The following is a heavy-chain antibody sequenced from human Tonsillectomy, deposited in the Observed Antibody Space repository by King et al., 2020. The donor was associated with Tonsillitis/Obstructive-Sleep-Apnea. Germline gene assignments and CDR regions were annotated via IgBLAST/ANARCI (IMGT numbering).Heavy chain of an antibody. CDR1: GFTFSNAW. Sequence: VQLVESGGGLVKPGGSLRLSCAASGFTFSNAWMSWVRQAPGKGLEWVGRMKSKTDGGTTDYAAPVKGRFTISRDDSKNTLYLQMNSLKTEDTAVYYCESGSYSYWGQGTLVTVSS. V-gene: IGHV3-15*01. D-gene: IGHD1-26*01. J-gene: IGHJ4*02. CDR2: MKSKTDGGTT. CDR3: ESGSYSY.